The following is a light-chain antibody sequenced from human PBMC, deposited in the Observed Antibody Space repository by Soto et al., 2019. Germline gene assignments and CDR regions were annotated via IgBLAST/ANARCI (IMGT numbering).Light chain of an antibody. CDR2: EVT. Sequence: QSALTQPASVSGSPGQSITISCTGTSTDVGGYNFVSWFQQHPARAPNLIIFEVTQRPSGVSNRFSGSKSGNTASLTISGLQAEDEANNYCCSYRTGDNYLFGVGTKLTVL. CDR3: CSYRTGDNYL. V-gene: IGLV2-14*01. J-gene: IGLJ1*01. CDR1: STDVGGYNF.